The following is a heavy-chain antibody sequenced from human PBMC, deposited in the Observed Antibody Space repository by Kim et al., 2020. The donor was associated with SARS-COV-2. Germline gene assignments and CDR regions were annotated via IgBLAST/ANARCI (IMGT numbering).Heavy chain of an antibody. V-gene: IGHV3-33*01. CDR1: GFTASSHG. Sequence: GGSLRLSCAASGFTASSHGIHWVRQAPGKGLEWVAAVWGVGDGSEKRYADSVKGRFTSSRDNSRNTVYLQMNSLRAEDTAMYYCARDPGASPFDIWGQGTMVTVSS. CDR2: VWGVGDGSEK. CDR3: ARDPGASPFDI. J-gene: IGHJ3*02.